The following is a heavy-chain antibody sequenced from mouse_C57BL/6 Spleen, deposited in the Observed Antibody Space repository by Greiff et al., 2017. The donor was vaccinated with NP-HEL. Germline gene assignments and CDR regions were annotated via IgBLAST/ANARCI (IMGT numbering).Heavy chain of an antibody. J-gene: IGHJ4*01. Sequence: EVQLVESGGDLVKPGGSLKLSCAASGFTFSSYGMSWVRQTPDKRLEWVATISSGGSYTYYPDSVKGRFTISRDNAKNTLYLQMSSLKSEDTAMYYCARDGYYDYYAMDYWGQGTSVTVSS. CDR3: ARDGYYDYYAMDY. CDR1: GFTFSSYG. V-gene: IGHV5-6*01. D-gene: IGHD2-3*01. CDR2: ISSGGSYT.